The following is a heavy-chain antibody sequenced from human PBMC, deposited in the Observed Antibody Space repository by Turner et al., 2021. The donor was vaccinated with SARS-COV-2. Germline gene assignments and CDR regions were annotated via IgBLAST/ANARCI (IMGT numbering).Heavy chain of an antibody. CDR2: INHSGST. Sequence: QVQLQQWGAGLLKPSETLSLSCAVHGGSFSGYYWSWIRQPPGKGLDWIGEINHSGSTNYNPSLKSRISISIYTAKNQFSLNLNSVTAADTAVYYCARAGREGFDPWGQGTLVTVSS. J-gene: IGHJ5*02. D-gene: IGHD1-26*01. CDR3: ARAGREGFDP. CDR1: GGSFSGYY. V-gene: IGHV4-34*01.